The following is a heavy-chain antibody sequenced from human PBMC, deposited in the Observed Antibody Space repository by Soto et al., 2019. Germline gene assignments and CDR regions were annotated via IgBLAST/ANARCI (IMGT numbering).Heavy chain of an antibody. V-gene: IGHV3-30-3*01. Sequence: GGSLRLSCAASGFTFSSYAMHWVRQAPGKGLEWVAVISYDGSNKYYADSVKGRFTISRDNSKTTLYLQMNSLGAEDTAVYYCAVSYYYDSSGYSYYFDYWGQGTLVTVSS. CDR2: ISYDGSNK. CDR3: AVSYYYDSSGYSYYFDY. CDR1: GFTFSSYA. D-gene: IGHD3-22*01. J-gene: IGHJ4*02.